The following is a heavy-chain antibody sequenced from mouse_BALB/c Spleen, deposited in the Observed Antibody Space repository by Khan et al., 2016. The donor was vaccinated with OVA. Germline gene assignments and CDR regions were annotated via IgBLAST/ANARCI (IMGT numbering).Heavy chain of an antibody. CDR2: INPTNIYT. D-gene: IGHD2-10*01. CDR3: SRVGPYHGNYEAWFAY. Sequence: QVQLKQSGAELARPGASVKMSCKASGYTFTSYTIHWVKQRPGQGLEWIGYINPTNIYTNYNQKFRDKATLTADKSSRTAYMQLSSLPSEDSAVYYCSRVGPYHGNYEAWFAYWGQGTLVTVAA. V-gene: IGHV1-4*01. J-gene: IGHJ3*01. CDR1: GYTFTSYT.